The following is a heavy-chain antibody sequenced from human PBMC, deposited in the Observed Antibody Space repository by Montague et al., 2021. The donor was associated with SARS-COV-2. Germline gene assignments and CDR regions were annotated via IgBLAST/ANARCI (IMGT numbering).Heavy chain of an antibody. CDR1: GGSISSSSYY. J-gene: IGHJ4*02. CDR2: IYYSGST. CDR3: ARQSVNYYDSSGYPLDY. D-gene: IGHD3-22*01. V-gene: IGHV4-39*01. Sequence: SETLSLTCTVSGGSISSSSYYWGWIRQPPGKGLEWIGSIYYSGSTYYXPSLKSRVTISVDTSKNQFSLKLGSVTAADTAVYYCARQSVNYYDSSGYPLDYWGQGTLVTVSS.